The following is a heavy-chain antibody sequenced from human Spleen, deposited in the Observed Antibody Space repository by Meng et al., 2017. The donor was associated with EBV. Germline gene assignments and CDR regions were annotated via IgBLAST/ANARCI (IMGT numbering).Heavy chain of an antibody. D-gene: IGHD4-17*01. CDR1: GGTFSNYA. J-gene: IGHJ1*01. V-gene: IGHV1-69*01. Sequence: VRLDQSGAEVKKPGPSVKVSCKASGGTFSNYAINWVRQASGQGLEWMGGIVPVFDSANYAQNFQDRVTITADESTSTTYMELSSLRSEDTAVYYCASIDSGDYGYFQHWGQGTLVTVSS. CDR2: IVPVFDSA. CDR3: ASIDSGDYGYFQH.